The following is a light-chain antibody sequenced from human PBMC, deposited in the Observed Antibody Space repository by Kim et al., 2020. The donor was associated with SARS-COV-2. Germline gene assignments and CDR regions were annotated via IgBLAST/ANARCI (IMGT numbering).Light chain of an antibody. CDR3: SSYTSSSTSWV. CDR2: DVS. J-gene: IGLJ3*02. CDR1: SSDVGGYNY. Sequence: QSALTQPASVSGSPGQSITISCTGTSSDVGGYNYVSWYQQHPGKAPKLMIYDVSKRPSGVSNRFSGSKSGNTASLTISGLHAEDEADYYCSSYTSSSTSWVFGGGTQLTVL. V-gene: IGLV2-14*01.